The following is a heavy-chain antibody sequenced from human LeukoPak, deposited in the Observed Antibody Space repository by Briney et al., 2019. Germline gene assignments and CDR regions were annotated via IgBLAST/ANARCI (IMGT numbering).Heavy chain of an antibody. J-gene: IGHJ4*02. Sequence: ASVKVSCKTSGYTFTGSYIHWVRQAPGQGLEWMGWINPNSGDTNYAQKFQARVTMTTLTSISTAYMELTSLSSDDTAIYYCARVPYSTSFDYWGLGTLVTVSS. CDR2: INPNSGDT. V-gene: IGHV1-2*02. CDR3: ARVPYSTSFDY. CDR1: GYTFTGSY. D-gene: IGHD2/OR15-2a*01.